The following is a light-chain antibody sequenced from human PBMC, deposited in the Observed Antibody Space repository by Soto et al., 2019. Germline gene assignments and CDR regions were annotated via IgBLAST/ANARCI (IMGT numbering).Light chain of an antibody. CDR2: GAS. Sequence: EIVLKHSPGTLSLSPGERATLSGRASQSVSTNYLAWYQQKPGQAPRLLIYGASNRATGIPDRFSGSGSGTDFTLTISRLEPEDFAVYYCQQYGSSGTFGQGTKVDIK. CDR3: QQYGSSGT. CDR1: QSVSTNY. V-gene: IGKV3-20*01. J-gene: IGKJ1*01.